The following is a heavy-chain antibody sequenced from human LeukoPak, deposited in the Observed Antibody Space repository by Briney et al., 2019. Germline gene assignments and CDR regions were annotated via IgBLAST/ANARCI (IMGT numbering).Heavy chain of an antibody. D-gene: IGHD6-13*01. CDR3: ARVDPLRGSSWYQTGHLGMDV. V-gene: IGHV3-21*01. Sequence: GGSLRLSCAASGFTFSSYSMNWVRPAPGKGLEWVSSISRSSSYIYYADSVKGRFTISRDNAKNSLYLQMNSLRAEDTAVYYCARVDPLRGSSWYQTGHLGMDVWGQGTTVTVSS. J-gene: IGHJ6*02. CDR2: ISRSSSYI. CDR1: GFTFSSYS.